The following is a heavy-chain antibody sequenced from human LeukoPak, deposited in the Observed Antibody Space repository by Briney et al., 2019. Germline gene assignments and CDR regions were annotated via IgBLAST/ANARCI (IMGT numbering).Heavy chain of an antibody. J-gene: IGHJ4*02. CDR3: ARGGNGSSGYYYARY. V-gene: IGHV4-30-4*01. CDR2: IYYSGST. D-gene: IGHD3-22*01. Sequence: SEALSLTCTVSGGSISSGDYYWSWIRQPPGKGLEWIGYIYYSGSTYYNPSLKSRVTISVDTSKNQFSLKLSSVTAADTAVYYCARGGNGSSGYYYARYWGQGTLVTVSS. CDR1: GGSISSGDYY.